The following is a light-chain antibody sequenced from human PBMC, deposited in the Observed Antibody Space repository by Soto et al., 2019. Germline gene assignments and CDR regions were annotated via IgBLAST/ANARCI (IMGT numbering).Light chain of an antibody. V-gene: IGLV2-8*01. CDR2: EVT. CDR1: SSDVGGYNY. Sequence: QSALTQPPSASGSLGQSVTISCTGTSSDVGGYNYVSWHQQHPGKAPKVMIYEVTKRPPGVPDRFSGSKSGNTASLTVSRLQAEDEADYYCSSFAGGGNPVLLGGGTQLTVL. J-gene: IGLJ2*01. CDR3: SSFAGGGNPVL.